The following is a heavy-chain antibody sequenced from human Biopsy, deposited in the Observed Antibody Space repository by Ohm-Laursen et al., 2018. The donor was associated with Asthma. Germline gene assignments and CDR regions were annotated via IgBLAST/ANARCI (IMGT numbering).Heavy chain of an antibody. V-gene: IGHV1-69*01. J-gene: IGHJ4*02. CDR3: ARKAGSCISRTCYSLDF. CDR2: INSVFGTT. D-gene: IGHD2-2*01. Sequence: PSVKVSCKSLGGTFNTYVIGWVRQAPGQGLEWMGGINSVFGTTTYPQKFQDRATITADDSTSTVYMELSSLRSEDTAVYYCARKAGSCISRTCYSLDFWGQGTLVTVSS. CDR1: GGTFNTYV.